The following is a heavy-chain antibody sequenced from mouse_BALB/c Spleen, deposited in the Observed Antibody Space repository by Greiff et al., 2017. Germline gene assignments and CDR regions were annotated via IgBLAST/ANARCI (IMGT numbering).Heavy chain of an antibody. Sequence: QVQLKQSGPELVKPGASVRISCKASGYTFTSYYIHWVKQRPGQGLEWIGWIYPGNVNTKYNEKFKGKATLTADKSSSTAYMQLSSLTSEDSAVYFCARSDGYYVSDYWGQGTTLTVSS. D-gene: IGHD2-3*01. CDR2: IYPGNVNT. J-gene: IGHJ2*01. CDR3: ARSDGYYVSDY. V-gene: IGHV1S56*01. CDR1: GYTFTSYY.